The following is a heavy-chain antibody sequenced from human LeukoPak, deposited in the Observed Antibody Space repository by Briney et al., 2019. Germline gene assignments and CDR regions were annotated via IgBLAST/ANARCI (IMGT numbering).Heavy chain of an antibody. D-gene: IGHD5-18*01. CDR2: IIPIFGTA. V-gene: IGHV1-69*05. CDR3: ARGRGYSYGDAFDI. CDR1: GGTFSSYA. Sequence: ASVKVSCKASGGTFSSYAISWVRQAPGQGLEWMGGIIPIFGTANYAQKFQGRVTITTDESTSTAYMELSSLRSEDTAVYYCARGRGYSYGDAFDIWGQGTMVTVSS. J-gene: IGHJ3*02.